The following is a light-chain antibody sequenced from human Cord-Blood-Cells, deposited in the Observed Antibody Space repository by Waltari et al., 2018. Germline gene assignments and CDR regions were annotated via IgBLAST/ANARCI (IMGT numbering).Light chain of an antibody. CDR2: EVR. CDR1: SSDVGSYNL. Sequence: QSALTQPASVSGSPGQSTTISCTGTSSDVGSYNLVSWYQQHPGKAPKLMIYEVRKRPSGVSNRFSGSNSGNTASLTISGLQAEDEADYYCCSYAGSSTVFGGGTKLTVL. J-gene: IGLJ3*02. V-gene: IGLV2-23*02. CDR3: CSYAGSSTV.